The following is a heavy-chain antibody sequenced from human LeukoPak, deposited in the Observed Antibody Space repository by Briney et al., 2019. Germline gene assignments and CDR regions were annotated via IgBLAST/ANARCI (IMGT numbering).Heavy chain of an antibody. Sequence: SETLSLTCTVSGGSISSYYWSWIRQPAGKGLEWIGRMYTAGSTDYNASLKSRVTMSVDTSKNQFSLRLSSVTAADTAVYYCARVQWELDAFDIWGQGTMVTVSS. V-gene: IGHV4-4*07. J-gene: IGHJ3*02. CDR1: GGSISSYY. D-gene: IGHD1-26*01. CDR3: ARVQWELDAFDI. CDR2: MYTAGST.